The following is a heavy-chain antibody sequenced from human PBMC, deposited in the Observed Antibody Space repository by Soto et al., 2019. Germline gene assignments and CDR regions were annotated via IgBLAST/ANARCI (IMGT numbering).Heavy chain of an antibody. CDR2: IYTSGST. V-gene: IGHV4-4*07. CDR3: ARVLPYYYDSSGYYSTHWFDP. CDR1: GGSISSYY. D-gene: IGHD3-22*01. Sequence: SETLSLTCTVSGGSISSYYWSWIRQPAGKGLEWIGRIYTSGSTNYNPSLKSRVTMSVDTSKDQFSLKLSSVTAADTAVYYCARVLPYYYDSSGYYSTHWFDPWGQGTLVTVS. J-gene: IGHJ5*02.